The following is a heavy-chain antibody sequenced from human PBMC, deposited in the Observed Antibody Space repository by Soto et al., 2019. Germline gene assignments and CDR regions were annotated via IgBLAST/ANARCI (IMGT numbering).Heavy chain of an antibody. CDR1: GYSFSNYA. D-gene: IGHD3-3*01. V-gene: IGHV1-3*01. Sequence: ASVKVSCKASGYSFSNYAMHWVRQAPGQRLEWMGWINAGNGNTRYSQKLQDRVTITWDTSASTAYMEMSSLRSEDTAIYYCARRITAYYYGMDVWGQVTTVTVSS. J-gene: IGHJ6*02. CDR3: ARRITAYYYGMDV. CDR2: INAGNGNT.